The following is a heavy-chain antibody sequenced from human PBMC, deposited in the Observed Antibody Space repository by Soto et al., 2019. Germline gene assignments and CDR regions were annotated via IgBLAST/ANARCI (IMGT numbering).Heavy chain of an antibody. CDR1: GGSFSGYY. J-gene: IGHJ6*03. CDR2: INHSGST. CDR3: ARGNPFYCSGGSCYSYYYYYYYMDV. Sequence: SETLSLTCAVYGGSFSGYYWSWIRQPPGKGLEWIGEINHSGSTNYNPSLKSRVTISVDTSKNQFSLKLSSVTAADTAVYYCARGNPFYCSGGSCYSYYYYYYYMDVWGKGTTVTVSS. D-gene: IGHD2-15*01. V-gene: IGHV4-34*01.